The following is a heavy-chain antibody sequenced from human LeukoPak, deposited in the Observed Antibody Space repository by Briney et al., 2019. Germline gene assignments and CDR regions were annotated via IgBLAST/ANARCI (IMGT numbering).Heavy chain of an antibody. Sequence: ASVKVSCKASGYTFSNYGISWVRQAPGQGVEWRGWISAYNGNTNYAQKLQGRVTMTTDTSTSTAYMELRSLRSDDTAVYYCARPVTSYYYYYYMDVWGKGTTVTVSS. CDR1: GYTFSNYG. CDR2: ISAYNGNT. CDR3: ARPVTSYYYYYYMDV. J-gene: IGHJ6*03. D-gene: IGHD4-11*01. V-gene: IGHV1-18*01.